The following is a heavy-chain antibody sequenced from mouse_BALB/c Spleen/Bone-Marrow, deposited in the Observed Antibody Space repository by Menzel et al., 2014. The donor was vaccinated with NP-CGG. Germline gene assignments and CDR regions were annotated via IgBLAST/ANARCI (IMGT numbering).Heavy chain of an antibody. D-gene: IGHD2-4*01. CDR3: TRDDSPYWYFDV. J-gene: IGHJ1*01. CDR1: GYSFTAYN. V-gene: IGHV1-39*01. Sequence: EVKLMESGPELEKPGASVKISCKATGYSFTAYNMNWVKQSNGKSLEWIGSIDPYYGGTSYNQKFKGKATLTVDKSSSTAYMQLKNLTSEDSAAYYCTRDDSPYWYFDVWGAGTTVTVSS. CDR2: IDPYYGGT.